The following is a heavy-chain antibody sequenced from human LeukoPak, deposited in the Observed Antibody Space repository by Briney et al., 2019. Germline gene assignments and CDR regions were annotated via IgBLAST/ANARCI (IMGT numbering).Heavy chain of an antibody. J-gene: IGHJ6*02. CDR1: GFTFSRYA. Sequence: QPGGSLRLSCAASGFTFSRYAMHWVRQAPGKGLEWVALMSYDGSSKYYADSVKGRFTISRDNSKNTLYLQMNSLRAEDTAVYYCARERYYYDSSGYSDMDVWGQGTTVTVSS. CDR3: ARERYYYDSSGYSDMDV. CDR2: MSYDGSSK. V-gene: IGHV3-30-3*01. D-gene: IGHD3-22*01.